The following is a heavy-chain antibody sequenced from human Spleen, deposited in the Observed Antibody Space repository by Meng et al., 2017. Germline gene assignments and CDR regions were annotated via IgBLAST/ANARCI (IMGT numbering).Heavy chain of an antibody. J-gene: IGHJ4*02. CDR3: ATSLDFWTGDHSGY. Sequence: QVQLQESGPGLVKPSQTLSLTCSVSGGSISSGDSYWSWIRQPPGKGLEWIGYIYYSGSTYYNPSLRSRMTISVDTSKNQFSLKLVSVTAADTAVYYCATSLDFWTGDHSGYWGQGILVTVSS. V-gene: IGHV4-30-4*01. CDR2: IYYSGST. CDR1: GGSISSGDSY. D-gene: IGHD3/OR15-3a*01.